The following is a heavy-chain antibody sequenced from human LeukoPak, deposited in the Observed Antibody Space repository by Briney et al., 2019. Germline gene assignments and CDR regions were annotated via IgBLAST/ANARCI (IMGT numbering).Heavy chain of an antibody. D-gene: IGHD3-10*01. Sequence: GGSLRLSCAGSGFIFNNYAMHWVRQPPGKGLEWVSGISWNSGSIDYADSVKGRFTISRDNAKNSLYLQMNSLRVEDTAVYYCVRDLPRTSGPWGQGTLVTVSS. CDR1: GFIFNNYA. J-gene: IGHJ5*02. CDR2: ISWNSGSI. V-gene: IGHV3-9*01. CDR3: VRDLPRTSGP.